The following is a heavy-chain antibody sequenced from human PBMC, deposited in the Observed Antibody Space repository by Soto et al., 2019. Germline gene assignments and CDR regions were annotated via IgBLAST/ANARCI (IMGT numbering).Heavy chain of an antibody. V-gene: IGHV3-15*01. CDR2: IKSKTDGGTT. D-gene: IGHD3-22*01. J-gene: IGHJ5*02. CDR1: GFTFSNAW. CDR3: TTAGYYYDSSGLLHWFDP. Sequence: GGSLRLSCAASGFTFSNAWMSWVRQAPGKGLEWVGRIKSKTDGGTTDYAAPVKGRFTISRDDSKNTLYLQMNSLKTEDTAVYYCTTAGYYYDSSGLLHWFDPWGQGTLVTVSS.